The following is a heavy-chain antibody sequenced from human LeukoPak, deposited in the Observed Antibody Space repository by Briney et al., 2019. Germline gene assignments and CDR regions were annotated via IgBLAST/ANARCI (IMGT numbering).Heavy chain of an antibody. V-gene: IGHV4-4*02. Sequence: PGGSLRLSCAASGFTFSSYWMSWVRQAPGKGLEWIGEVNLHGDTNYNPSLKGRVDISVDRFENHISLQLTSVTAADTAVYYCAREGGPYRPLDYSGQGIMVTVSS. CDR1: GFTFSSYW. D-gene: IGHD3-16*02. J-gene: IGHJ4*02. CDR3: AREGGPYRPLDY. CDR2: VNLHGDT.